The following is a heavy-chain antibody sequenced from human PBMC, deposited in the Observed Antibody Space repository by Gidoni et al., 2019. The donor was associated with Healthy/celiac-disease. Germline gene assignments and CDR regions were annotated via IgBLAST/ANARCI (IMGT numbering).Heavy chain of an antibody. Sequence: QLQLQESGPGLVKPSETLSLTCTVSGGSISSSSYYWGWIRQPPGKGLEWIGSIYYSGSTYYNPSLKSRVTISVDTSKNQFSLKLSSVTAADTAVYYCARVPSITMVRGETWFDPWGQGTLVTVSS. D-gene: IGHD3-10*01. CDR2: IYYSGST. CDR3: ARVPSITMVRGETWFDP. J-gene: IGHJ5*02. CDR1: GGSISSSSYY. V-gene: IGHV4-39*07.